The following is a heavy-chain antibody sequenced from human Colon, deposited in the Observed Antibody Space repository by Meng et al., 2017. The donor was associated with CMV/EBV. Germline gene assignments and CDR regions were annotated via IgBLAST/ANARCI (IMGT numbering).Heavy chain of an antibody. Sequence: GESLKISCAASGFTFSSYWMSWVRQAPGKGLEWVANIKQDGSEKYYVDSVKGRFTISRDNAKNSLYLQMNSLRAEDTAMYYCAKDRAYCGSFSCSPNYFDGWGQGNLVTVSS. J-gene: IGHJ4*02. CDR3: AKDRAYCGSFSCSPNYFDG. D-gene: IGHD2-21*01. CDR2: IKQDGSEK. CDR1: GFTFSSYW. V-gene: IGHV3-7*03.